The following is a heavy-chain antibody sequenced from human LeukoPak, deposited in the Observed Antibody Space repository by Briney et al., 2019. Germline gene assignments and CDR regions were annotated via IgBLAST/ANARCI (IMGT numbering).Heavy chain of an antibody. Sequence: ASVKVSCKASGGTFSSYTISWVRQAPGQGLEWMGRIIPILGIANYAQKFQGRVTITADKSTSTAYMELSSLGSEDTAVYYCARGRSYDSSGYPLDYWGQGTLVTVSS. CDR1: GGTFSSYT. CDR2: IIPILGIA. D-gene: IGHD3-22*01. J-gene: IGHJ4*02. V-gene: IGHV1-69*02. CDR3: ARGRSYDSSGYPLDY.